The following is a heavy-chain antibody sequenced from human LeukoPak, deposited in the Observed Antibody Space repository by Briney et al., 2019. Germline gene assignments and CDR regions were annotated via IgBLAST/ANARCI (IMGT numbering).Heavy chain of an antibody. J-gene: IGHJ4*02. D-gene: IGHD3-22*01. V-gene: IGHV1-24*01. CDR1: GYTLTELS. CDR2: FDPEDGET. CDR3: ATGGPYYYDSSGYHPNFDY. Sequence: ASVKVSCKVSGYTLTELSMHRVRQAPGKGLEWMGGFDPEDGETIYAQKFQGRVTMTEDTSTDTAYMELSSLRSEDTAVYYCATGGPYYYDSSGYHPNFDYWGQGTLVTVSS.